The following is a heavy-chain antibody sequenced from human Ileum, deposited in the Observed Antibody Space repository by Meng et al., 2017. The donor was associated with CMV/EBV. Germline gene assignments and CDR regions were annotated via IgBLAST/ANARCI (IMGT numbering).Heavy chain of an antibody. V-gene: IGHV3-30*04. CDR2: ISYDGSNK. CDR3: ARIAAALDY. CDR1: GCTFSSYA. J-gene: IGHJ4*02. Sequence: LGLSCAASGCTFSSYALHWVRQAPGKGLEWVAVISYDGSNKYYADSVKGRFTISRDNSKNTLYLQMNSLRAEDTAVYYCARIAAALDYWGQGTLVTVSS. D-gene: IGHD6-13*01.